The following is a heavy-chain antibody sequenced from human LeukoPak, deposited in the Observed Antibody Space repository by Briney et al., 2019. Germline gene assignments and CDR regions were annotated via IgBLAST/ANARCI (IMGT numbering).Heavy chain of an antibody. J-gene: IGHJ3*02. CDR1: GGSISSYY. D-gene: IGHD3-10*01. Sequence: SETLSLTCTVSGGSISSYYWSWIRQPAGKGLEWIGRIYTSGGTYYNPSLKSRVTISVDRSKNQFSLKLSSVTAADTAVYYCARAMASDAFDIWGQGTMVTVSS. CDR3: ARAMASDAFDI. V-gene: IGHV4-4*07. CDR2: IYTSGGT.